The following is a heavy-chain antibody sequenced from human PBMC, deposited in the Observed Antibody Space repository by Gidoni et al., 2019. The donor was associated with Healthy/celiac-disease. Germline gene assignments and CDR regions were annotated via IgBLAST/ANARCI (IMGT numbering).Heavy chain of an antibody. J-gene: IGHJ6*02. D-gene: IGHD6-19*01. Sequence: QLQLQESGPGLVKSSETLSLTCTVSGGSISSSSYYWGWIRQPPGKGLEWIGSIYYSGSTYYHPSLKSGVTISVDTSKNQFSLKLGSVTAADTAVYYCARRGYSSRWYSPYYGMDVWVQGTTVTVSS. CDR3: ARRGYSSRWYSPYYGMDV. CDR2: IYYSGST. CDR1: GGSISSSSYY. V-gene: IGHV4-39*01.